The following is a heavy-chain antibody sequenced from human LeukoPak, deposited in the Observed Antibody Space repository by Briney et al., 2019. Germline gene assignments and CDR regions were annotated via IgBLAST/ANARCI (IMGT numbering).Heavy chain of an antibody. D-gene: IGHD6-19*01. CDR2: ISYDGSNK. V-gene: IGHV3-30-3*01. CDR3: ARDHGLYSSGWYSGGDY. CDR1: GFTFSSYA. J-gene: IGHJ4*02. Sequence: GGSLRLSCAASGFTFSSYAITWVRQAPGKGLEWVAVISYDGSNKYYADSVKGRFTISRDNSKNTLYLQMNSLRAEDTAVYYCARDHGLYSSGWYSGGDYWGQGTLVTVSS.